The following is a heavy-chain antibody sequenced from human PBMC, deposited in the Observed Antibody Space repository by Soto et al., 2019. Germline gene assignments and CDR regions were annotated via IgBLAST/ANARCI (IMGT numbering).Heavy chain of an antibody. J-gene: IGHJ4*02. CDR1: GYTFTSYG. D-gene: IGHD3-10*01. Sequence: QVQLVQSGAEVKKPGASVKVSCKASGYTFTSYGISWVRQAPGQGLEWMGWISAYNGNNNYEQKPQGRVTMTTDTSTSTAYLELSRLRSDDTAVYYCARITMVLGVIITWDYWGQGTLVTVSS. V-gene: IGHV1-18*01. CDR3: ARITMVLGVIITWDY. CDR2: ISAYNGNN.